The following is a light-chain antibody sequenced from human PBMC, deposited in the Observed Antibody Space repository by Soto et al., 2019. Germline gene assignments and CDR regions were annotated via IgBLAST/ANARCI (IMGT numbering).Light chain of an antibody. CDR1: QGISSA. CDR3: QQFNSYPWT. Sequence: AIQLTQSPSSLSASVGDRVTITCRASQGISSALALYQQKPGKAPKVLIYDASSLESGVPSRFSGSGSGTDFTLTISSLQPEDFATYYCQQFNSYPWTFGQGTKVEIK. V-gene: IGKV1-13*02. J-gene: IGKJ1*01. CDR2: DAS.